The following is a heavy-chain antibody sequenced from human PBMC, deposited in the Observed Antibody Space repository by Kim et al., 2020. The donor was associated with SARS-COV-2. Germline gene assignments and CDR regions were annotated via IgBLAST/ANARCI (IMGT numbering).Heavy chain of an antibody. Sequence: RFTISRDNSKNTLYLQMNSLRAEDTAVYYCASILQSYGDYEERRYYGMDVWGQGTTVTVSS. V-gene: IGHV3-30*01. D-gene: IGHD4-17*01. J-gene: IGHJ6*02. CDR3: ASILQSYGDYEERRYYGMDV.